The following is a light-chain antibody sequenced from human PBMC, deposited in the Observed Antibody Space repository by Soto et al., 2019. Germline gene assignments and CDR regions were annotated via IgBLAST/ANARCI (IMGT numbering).Light chain of an antibody. CDR1: QSVSTWY. CDR2: SAS. J-gene: IGKJ2*01. Sequence: EIVLTQSPATLSLSPGERATRTSRASQSVSTWYLAWYQQKPGQAPRLLISSASNRATGIPDRFSGSGSGTDFTLTISRLEPEDFAVYFCQQCGDSPAFGQGTKVDIK. CDR3: QQCGDSPA. V-gene: IGKV3-20*01.